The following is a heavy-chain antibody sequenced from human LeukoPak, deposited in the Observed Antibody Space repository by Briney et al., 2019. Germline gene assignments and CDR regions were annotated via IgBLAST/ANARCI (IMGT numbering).Heavy chain of an antibody. CDR3: TTDLSNSGYELRYYYHYMDV. J-gene: IGHJ6*03. V-gene: IGHV3-15*01. CDR1: GFTFSNAW. Sequence: GGSLRLSCAASGFTFSNAWMSWVRQAPGKGLEWVGRIQSNTAGGTTDYAAPVKGRFTISRDDSNNTLYLKMNRLKTEDTAVYYGTTDLSNSGYELRYYYHYMDVWGKGTTVTVSS. CDR2: IQSNTAGGTT. D-gene: IGHD5-12*01.